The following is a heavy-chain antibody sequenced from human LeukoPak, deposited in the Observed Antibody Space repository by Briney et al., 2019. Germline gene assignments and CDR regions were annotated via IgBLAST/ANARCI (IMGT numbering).Heavy chain of an antibody. CDR2: IHHSGSS. Sequence: SETLSLACAVSGYSISSGHYWVWIRQPPGKGLEWIASIHHSGSSYYNPSLQSRVTISVDSSKNQFSLKLSSVAAADTAVYYCASTYDFWSGSHDYWGQGTLVTVSS. CDR1: GYSISSGHY. V-gene: IGHV4-38-2*01. D-gene: IGHD3-3*01. J-gene: IGHJ4*02. CDR3: ASTYDFWSGSHDY.